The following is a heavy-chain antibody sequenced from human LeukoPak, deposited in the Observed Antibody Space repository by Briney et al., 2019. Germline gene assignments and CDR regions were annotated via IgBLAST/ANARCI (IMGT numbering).Heavy chain of an antibody. D-gene: IGHD2-2*01. CDR2: IYYSGST. CDR1: GGSVSSGSYY. CDR3: ARGGLGYCSSTSCFNWFDP. V-gene: IGHV4-61*01. J-gene: IGHJ5*02. Sequence: SETLSLTCTVSGGSVSSGSYYWSWIRQPPGKGLEWIGYIYYSGSTNYNPSLRSRVTISVDTSKNQFSLKLSSVTAADTAVYYCARGGLGYCSSTSCFNWFDPWGQGTLVTVSS.